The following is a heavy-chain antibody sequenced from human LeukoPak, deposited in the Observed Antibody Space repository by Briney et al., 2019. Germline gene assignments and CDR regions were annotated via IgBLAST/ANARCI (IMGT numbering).Heavy chain of an antibody. CDR2: MNPNSGNT. J-gene: IGHJ5*02. CDR1: GYTFTSYD. Sequence: RASVKVSCKASGYTFTSYDINWVRQATGQGLEWMGWMNPNSGNTGYAQKFQGRVTMTRNTSISTAYMELSRLRSDDTAVYYCARARGGGTMVRGAQNWFDPWGQGTLVTVSS. D-gene: IGHD3-10*01. CDR3: ARARGGGTMVRGAQNWFDP. V-gene: IGHV1-8*01.